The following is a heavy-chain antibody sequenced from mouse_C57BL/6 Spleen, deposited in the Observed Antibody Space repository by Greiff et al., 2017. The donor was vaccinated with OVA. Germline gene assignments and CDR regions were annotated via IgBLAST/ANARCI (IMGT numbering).Heavy chain of an antibody. CDR1: GYTFTSYW. J-gene: IGHJ2*01. CDR2: IHPNSGST. CDR3: ARWDDYDVRAFDY. D-gene: IGHD2-4*01. V-gene: IGHV1-64*01. Sequence: QVQLQQSGAELVKPGASVKLSCKASGYTFTSYWMHWVKQRPGQGLEWIGMIHPNSGSTNYNEKFKSKATLTVDKSSSTAYMQLSSLTSEDSAVYYCARWDDYDVRAFDYWGQGTTLTVSS.